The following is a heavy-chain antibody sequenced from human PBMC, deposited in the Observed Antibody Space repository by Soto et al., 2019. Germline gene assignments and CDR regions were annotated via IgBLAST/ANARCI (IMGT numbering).Heavy chain of an antibody. CDR3: AKDQEYGAPYYMDV. D-gene: IGHD2-2*01. CDR1: GVTLSSFA. CDR2: ISGSGYST. J-gene: IGHJ6*03. Sequence: PWWSLRLSCASSGVTLSSFAVNLVRQAPGKGLEWVSGISGSGYSTYYADSVKGRFTIARDYSKNTLYLQMSSLRAEDTAVYYCAKDQEYGAPYYMDVWGKGTTVTVSS. V-gene: IGHV3-23*01.